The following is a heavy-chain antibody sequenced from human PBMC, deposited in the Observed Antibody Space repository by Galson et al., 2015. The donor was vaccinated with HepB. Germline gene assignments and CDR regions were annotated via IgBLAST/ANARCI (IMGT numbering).Heavy chain of an antibody. CDR2: IIPIFGTA. V-gene: IGHV1-69*13. D-gene: IGHD1-26*01. CDR3: ARPSPSGSYYWNFDY. Sequence: SVKVSCKASGGTFSSCAISWVRQAPGQGLEWMGGIIPIFGTANYAQKFQGRVTITADESTSTAYMELSSLRSEDTAVYYCARPSPSGSYYWNFDYWGQGTLVTVSS. CDR1: GGTFSSCA. J-gene: IGHJ4*02.